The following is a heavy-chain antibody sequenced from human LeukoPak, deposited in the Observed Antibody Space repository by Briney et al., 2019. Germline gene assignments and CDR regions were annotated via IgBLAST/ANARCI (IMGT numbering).Heavy chain of an antibody. CDR3: ARRMEGDYGNWFDS. J-gene: IGHJ5*01. CDR2: IFYSEST. D-gene: IGHD4-17*01. V-gene: IGHV4-59*08. CDR1: GGSISSYY. Sequence: PSETLSLTCTVSGGSISSYYWNWIRQPPGKGLEWIGSIFYSESTNYNPSLKSRVTMSVDTSKNEFSLKLSSVTAADTAVYYCARRMEGDYGNWFDSWGQGTLVTVSS.